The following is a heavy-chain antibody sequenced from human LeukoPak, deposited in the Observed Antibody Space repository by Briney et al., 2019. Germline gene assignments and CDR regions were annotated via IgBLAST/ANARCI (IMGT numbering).Heavy chain of an antibody. J-gene: IGHJ5*02. CDR3: ARDGCTSTTCSTLGGFSS. V-gene: IGHV3-7*01. CDR2: IKQDGFEK. D-gene: IGHD2-2*01. CDR1: GFTFSNFW. Sequence: GGSLRLSCAASGFTFSNFWMSWVRQAPGKGLEWVANIKQDGFEKYYVDSVRGRFTISRDNAKNSLSLQMNSLRAEDTAVYYCARDGCTSTTCSTLGGFSSWGQGTLVTVSS.